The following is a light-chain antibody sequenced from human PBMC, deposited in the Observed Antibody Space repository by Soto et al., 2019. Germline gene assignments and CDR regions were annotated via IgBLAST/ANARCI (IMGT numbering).Light chain of an antibody. V-gene: IGKV3-15*01. Sequence: EIVMTQSQATLSVSPGERATLSCRASQSVSSNLAWYQQKPGQAPRLLIYGASTRATGIPARFSGSGSGTEFTLTISSLQSEDFAVYYCQQYNNWTQTFGQGTKGEIK. CDR1: QSVSSN. J-gene: IGKJ1*01. CDR3: QQYNNWTQT. CDR2: GAS.